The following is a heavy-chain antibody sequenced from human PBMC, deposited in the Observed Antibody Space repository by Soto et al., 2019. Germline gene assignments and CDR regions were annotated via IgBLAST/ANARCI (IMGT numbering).Heavy chain of an antibody. V-gene: IGHV1-8*02. J-gene: IGHJ4*02. CDR1: GYTFTSYG. CDR3: AREVTGYSRN. Sequence: ASVKVSCKASGYTFTSYGISWVRQATGQGLEWMGWMNANSGNTGYAQKFQGRVTMTRNTSVSTAYMELSSLRSEDTAVYYCAREVTGYSRNWGQGTLVTVSS. CDR2: MNANSGNT. D-gene: IGHD6-13*01.